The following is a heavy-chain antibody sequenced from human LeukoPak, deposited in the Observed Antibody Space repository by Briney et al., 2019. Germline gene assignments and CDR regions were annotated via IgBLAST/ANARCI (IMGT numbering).Heavy chain of an antibody. CDR1: GYTFTSYY. CDR2: INPRGGST. CDR3: ASGLAGVIAAHDFDS. J-gene: IGHJ3*02. D-gene: IGHD6-6*01. Sequence: ASVKVSCKASGYTFTSYYMHWVRQAPGQGLEWMGIINPRGGSTNYAHNIQGTVTMTRDMSTSSVYMEVSSVRSEDTAVYYCASGLAGVIAAHDFDSWGQGTMVTVSS. V-gene: IGHV1-46*01.